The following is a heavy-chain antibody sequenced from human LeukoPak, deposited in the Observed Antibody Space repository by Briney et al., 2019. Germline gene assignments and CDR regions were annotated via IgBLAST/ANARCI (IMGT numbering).Heavy chain of an antibody. D-gene: IGHD2-2*01. Sequence: SETLSLTCTVSGGSISSGGYYWSWIRQHPGKGLEWIGYIYYSGSTYYNPSLKSRVTISVDRSKNQFSLKLSSVTAADTAVYYCARASIPAAYRFDYWGQGTLVTVSS. V-gene: IGHV4-31*03. J-gene: IGHJ4*02. CDR1: GGSISSGGYY. CDR3: ARASIPAAYRFDY. CDR2: IYYSGST.